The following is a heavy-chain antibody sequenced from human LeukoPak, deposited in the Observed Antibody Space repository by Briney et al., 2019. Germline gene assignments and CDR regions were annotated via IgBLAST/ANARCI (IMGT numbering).Heavy chain of an antibody. CDR3: TTVTAGYDYVWGSYRYIYFDY. J-gene: IGHJ4*02. V-gene: IGHV3-15*01. D-gene: IGHD3-16*02. CDR2: IKSKTDGGTT. CDR1: GFTFSNAW. Sequence: PGGSLRLSCAASGFTFSNAWMSWVRQAPGKGLEWVGRIKSKTDGGTTDYAAPVKGRFTISRDDLKNTLYLQMNSLKTEDTAVYYCTTVTAGYDYVWGSYRYIYFDYWGQGTLVTVSS.